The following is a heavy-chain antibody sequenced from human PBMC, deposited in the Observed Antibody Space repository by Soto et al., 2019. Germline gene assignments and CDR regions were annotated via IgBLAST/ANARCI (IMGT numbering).Heavy chain of an antibody. CDR2: INHSGST. J-gene: IGHJ3*01. CDR1: GGSFSGYY. V-gene: IGHV4-34*01. Sequence: QVQLQQWGAGLLKPSETLSLTCAVYGGSFSGYYWSWILQPPGKGLEWIGEINHSGSTNYNPSLKSRVTISVDTSKNQFSLKLSSVTAADTAVYYCARGSSYGSWGQGTMVTVSS. D-gene: IGHD5-18*01. CDR3: ARGSSYGS.